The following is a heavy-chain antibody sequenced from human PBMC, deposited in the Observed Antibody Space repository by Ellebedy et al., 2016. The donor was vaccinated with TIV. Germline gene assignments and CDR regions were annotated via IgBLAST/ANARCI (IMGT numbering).Heavy chain of an antibody. D-gene: IGHD2-15*01. CDR1: GGSISSYY. CDR2: IYYSGIT. J-gene: IGHJ6*02. Sequence: MPSETLSLTCTVSGGSISSYYWSWIRQPPGKGLEWIGYIYYSGITNYNPSLKSRVTISVDTSKNQFSLKLSSVTAADTAVYYCARAGDCSGGSCYSPPYYGMDVWGQGTTVTVSS. CDR3: ARAGDCSGGSCYSPPYYGMDV. V-gene: IGHV4-59*01.